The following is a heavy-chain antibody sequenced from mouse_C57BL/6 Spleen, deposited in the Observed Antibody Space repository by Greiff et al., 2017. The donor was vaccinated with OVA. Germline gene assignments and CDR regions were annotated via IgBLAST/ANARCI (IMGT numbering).Heavy chain of an antibody. CDR2: IYPSDSET. CDR1: GYTFTSYW. CDR3: AREHYGNYGAY. Sequence: VQLQQPGAELVRPGSSVKLSCKASGYTFTSYWMDWVKQRPGQGLEWIGNIYPSDSETHYNQKFKDKATLTVDKSSSTAYMQLSSLTSEDSAVYYCAREHYGNYGAYWGQGTLVTVSA. V-gene: IGHV1-61*01. J-gene: IGHJ3*01. D-gene: IGHD2-1*01.